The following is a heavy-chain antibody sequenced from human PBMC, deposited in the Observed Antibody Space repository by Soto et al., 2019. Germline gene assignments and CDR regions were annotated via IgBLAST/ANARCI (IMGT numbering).Heavy chain of an antibody. CDR2: IIPIFGTA. Sequence: QVQLVQSGAEVKKPGSSVKVSCKASGGTFSSYAISWVRQAPGQGLEWMGGIIPIFGTANYAQKFQGRVTNTADESTSTAYMKLSSLRSEDTAVYYCARNYYGSGSYPHYYYYDMDVWGQGTTVTVSS. CDR1: GGTFSSYA. CDR3: ARNYYGSGSYPHYYYYDMDV. V-gene: IGHV1-69*01. J-gene: IGHJ6*02. D-gene: IGHD3-10*01.